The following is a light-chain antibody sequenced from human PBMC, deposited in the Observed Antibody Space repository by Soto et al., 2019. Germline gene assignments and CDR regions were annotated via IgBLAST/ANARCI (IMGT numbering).Light chain of an antibody. Sequence: QSVLTQPPSASGSPGQSVTISCTGTSSDVGGYNYVSWYQQHPGKAPKLMIYEVTKRPSGVPDRFSGSKSGNTASLTVSGLQAEDEDDYYCSSYGGTNIFYVFGTGTKVTVL. V-gene: IGLV2-8*01. CDR2: EVT. CDR3: SSYGGTNIFYV. CDR1: SSDVGGYNY. J-gene: IGLJ1*01.